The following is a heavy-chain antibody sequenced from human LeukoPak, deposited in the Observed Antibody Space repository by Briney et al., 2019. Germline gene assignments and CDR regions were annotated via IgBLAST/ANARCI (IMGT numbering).Heavy chain of an antibody. CDR2: IYHSGST. V-gene: IGHV4-38-2*02. CDR1: GYSISSGYY. Sequence: SETLSLTCTVSGYSISSGYYWGRIRQPPGKGLEWIGSIYHSGSTYYNPSLKIRVTISVDTSKNQFSLKLSSVTAADTAVYYCARGAGIAAAGLWGQGTLVTVSS. CDR3: ARGAGIAAAGL. D-gene: IGHD6-13*01. J-gene: IGHJ4*02.